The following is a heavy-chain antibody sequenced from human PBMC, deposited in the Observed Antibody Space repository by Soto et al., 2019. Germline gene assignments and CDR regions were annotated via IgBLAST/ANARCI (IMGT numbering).Heavy chain of an antibody. D-gene: IGHD5-12*01. CDR1: GFTFSSYG. Sequence: QVQLVESGGGVVQPGRSLRLSCAASGFTFSSYGMHWVRQAPGKGLEWVAVIWYDGSNKYYADSVKGRFTISRDNSKNTLYRHMNSLRAEDTAVYYCARDGYNHGSGDYWGQGTLVTVSS. CDR3: ARDGYNHGSGDY. V-gene: IGHV3-33*01. CDR2: IWYDGSNK. J-gene: IGHJ4*02.